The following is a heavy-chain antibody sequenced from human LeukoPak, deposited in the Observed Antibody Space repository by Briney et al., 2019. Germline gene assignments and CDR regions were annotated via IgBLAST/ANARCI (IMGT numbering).Heavy chain of an antibody. CDR3: AKPSTSSWWGGPFDY. J-gene: IGHJ4*02. D-gene: IGHD6-13*01. CDR2: VNGRGDST. CDR1: GFTFSNYA. V-gene: IGHV3-23*01. Sequence: GGSLRLSCAASGFTFSNYAVSWVRQAPGKGLEWVSTVNGRGDSTFYADSVKGRFTISRDNSKNTMYLQLNSLRADDTAIYYCAKPSTSSWWGGPFDYRGQGTLVTVSS.